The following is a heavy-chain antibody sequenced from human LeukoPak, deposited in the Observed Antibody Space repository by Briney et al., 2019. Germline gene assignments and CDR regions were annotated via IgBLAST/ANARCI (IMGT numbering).Heavy chain of an antibody. V-gene: IGHV3-23*01. D-gene: IGHD3-22*01. J-gene: IGHJ4*02. CDR2: TSGSGDGT. CDR1: GFTFSSYA. Sequence: GGSLRLSCAASGFTFSSYAMSLVRQAPGKGLEWVSDTSGSGDGTFYADSVKGRFTISRDNSKNTLYLQMNSLRAEDTAIYYCAKLRDFFDSSGQFDYWGQGTLVTVSS. CDR3: AKLRDFFDSSGQFDY.